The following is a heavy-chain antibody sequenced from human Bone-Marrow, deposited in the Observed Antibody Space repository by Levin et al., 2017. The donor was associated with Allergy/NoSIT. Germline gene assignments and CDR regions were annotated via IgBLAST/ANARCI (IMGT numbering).Heavy chain of an antibody. CDR3: ARGSTGYSSSCPLTKWGRNWFDP. Sequence: GESLKISCKASGYTFTSYDINWVRQATGQGLEWMGWMNPNSGNTGYAQKFQGRVTMTRNTSISTAYMELSSLRSEDTAVYYCARGSTGYSSSCPLTKWGRNWFDPWGQGTLVTVSS. V-gene: IGHV1-8*01. CDR1: GYTFTSYD. CDR2: MNPNSGNT. J-gene: IGHJ5*02. D-gene: IGHD6-13*01.